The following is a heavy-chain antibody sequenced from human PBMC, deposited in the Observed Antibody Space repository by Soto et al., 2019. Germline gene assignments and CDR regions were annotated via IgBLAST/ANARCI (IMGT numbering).Heavy chain of an antibody. CDR3: ANRAWRGSSGSSEY. Sequence: EVQLLESGGGLVQPGGSLRLSCAASGFGFSNYAMTWVRQAPGKGLEWVSSITTNGATTYYADSVKGRFTISRDNSKTTLYLPLNSLRAEDSAVYPCANRAWRGSSGSSEYWGQGSLCTVSS. J-gene: IGHJ1*01. CDR2: ITTNGATT. D-gene: IGHD3-10*01. V-gene: IGHV3-23*01. CDR1: GFGFSNYA.